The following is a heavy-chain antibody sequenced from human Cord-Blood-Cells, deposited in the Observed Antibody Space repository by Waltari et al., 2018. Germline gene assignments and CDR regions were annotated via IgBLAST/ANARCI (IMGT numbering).Heavy chain of an antibody. D-gene: IGHD3-3*01. Sequence: QVQLVQSGAGVKKPGFSVKASCKASGGTFSSYAIIWVRQAPGQGLEWMGGIIPIFGTANYAQKFQGRVTITADESTSTAYMELSSLRSEDTAVYYCARPYDFWSGSFDYWGQGTLVTVSS. V-gene: IGHV1-69*01. J-gene: IGHJ4*02. CDR2: IIPIFGTA. CDR1: GGTFSSYA. CDR3: ARPYDFWSGSFDY.